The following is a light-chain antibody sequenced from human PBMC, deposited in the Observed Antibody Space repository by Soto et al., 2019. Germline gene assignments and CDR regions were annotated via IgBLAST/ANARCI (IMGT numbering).Light chain of an antibody. CDR1: QSVGTR. CDR2: GAS. Sequence: EILLTQPPDTLSLSPGDRATLSCSAAQSVGTRLAWYQHKTGQAPRLLISGASSRATGIPDRFTGSGSETSFTLTISRLEPEDFALYYCQHYQSGHPITFGQGTRLEIK. V-gene: IGKV3-20*01. CDR3: QHYQSGHPIT. J-gene: IGKJ5*01.